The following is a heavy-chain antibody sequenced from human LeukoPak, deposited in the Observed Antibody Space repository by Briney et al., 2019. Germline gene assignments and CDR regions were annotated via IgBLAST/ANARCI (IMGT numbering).Heavy chain of an antibody. D-gene: IGHD3-16*01. CDR3: ARWGGTRQFYFDY. Sequence: TGGSLRLSCAASGFSLSNYGLHWVRQGPGKGLEWLAVINYDGSNRYHADSVKGRFTISKDSSENTLYLQMNSLRADDTAMYYCARWGGTRQFYFDYWGQGTLATVSS. V-gene: IGHV3-33*01. CDR2: INYDGSNR. J-gene: IGHJ4*02. CDR1: GFSLSNYG.